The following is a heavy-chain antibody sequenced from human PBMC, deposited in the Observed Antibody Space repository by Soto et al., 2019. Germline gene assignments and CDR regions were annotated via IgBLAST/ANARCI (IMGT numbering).Heavy chain of an antibody. D-gene: IGHD3-16*01. J-gene: IGHJ5*01. Sequence: ELQLLESGGGLVQPGGSLRLSCAASGFTFSSFEMSWVRQAPGRGLEWVSFISDDSSRTYYADAVKGRFTISRDNSKHTLYLQMNSLTAEDTAVYACVKGGWLDFWGQGTLVTVSS. V-gene: IGHV3-23*01. CDR3: VKGGWLDF. CDR1: GFTFSSFE. CDR2: ISDDSSRT.